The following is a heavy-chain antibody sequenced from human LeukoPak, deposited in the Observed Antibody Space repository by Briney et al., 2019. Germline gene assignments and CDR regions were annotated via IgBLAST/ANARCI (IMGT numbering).Heavy chain of an antibody. CDR3: TRMTTGHDY. CDR2: INHSGYT. CDR1: GVSFNDYY. Sequence: SDTLSLTCAVSGVSFNDYYWSWVRQTPGKGLEWIGEINHSGYTNDSPSLKSRVTLSIDTSRKQFSLNLRSVTVADTGIYYCTRMTTGHDYWGQGTLVTVSS. V-gene: IGHV4-34*01. D-gene: IGHD4-17*01. J-gene: IGHJ4*02.